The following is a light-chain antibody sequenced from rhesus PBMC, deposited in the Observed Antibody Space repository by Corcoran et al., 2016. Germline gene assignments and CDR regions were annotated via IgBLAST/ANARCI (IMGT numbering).Light chain of an antibody. Sequence: QPALAQPRSVSGSPGQSVTSSCPGTNTDIGTYDFVSWYQHHPGTAPQLMIFAVTQRPSGVSHRFSGSKSGYTASLTISGLQPEDEADYFCCAYAGNYTYIFGAGTRLTVL. CDR1: NTDIGTYDF. CDR2: AVT. CDR3: CAYAGNYTYI. V-gene: IGLV2-32*01. J-gene: IGLJ1*01.